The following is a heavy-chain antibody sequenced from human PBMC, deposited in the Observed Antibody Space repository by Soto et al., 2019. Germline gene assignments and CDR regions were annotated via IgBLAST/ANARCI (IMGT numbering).Heavy chain of an antibody. V-gene: IGHV3-74*01. CDR1: GFTFSSYW. J-gene: IGHJ6*02. CDR2: INSDGSST. D-gene: IGHD2-2*01. Sequence: GGSLRLSCAASGFTFSSYWMHWVRQAPGKGLVWVSRINSDGSSTSYADSVKGRFTISRDNAKNTLYLQMNSLRAEDTAVYYCARGGDELLSRSDYGMDVWGQGTTVTVSS. CDR3: ARGGDELLSRSDYGMDV.